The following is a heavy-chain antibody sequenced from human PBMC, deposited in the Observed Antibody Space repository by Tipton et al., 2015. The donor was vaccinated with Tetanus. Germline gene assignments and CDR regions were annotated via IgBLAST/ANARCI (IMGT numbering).Heavy chain of an antibody. Sequence: QSGAEVKKPGASVKVSCKASGYTFTSFGINWVRQAPGQGLEWMGWINTDKGSTNYAQNLQGRVIMTTDTSTLTAYMELRSLRSDDTAVYYCARGGTMDYWDQGTLVTVSA. V-gene: IGHV1-18*01. J-gene: IGHJ4*02. CDR1: GYTFTSFG. CDR2: INTDKGST. D-gene: IGHD1-1*01. CDR3: ARGGTMDY.